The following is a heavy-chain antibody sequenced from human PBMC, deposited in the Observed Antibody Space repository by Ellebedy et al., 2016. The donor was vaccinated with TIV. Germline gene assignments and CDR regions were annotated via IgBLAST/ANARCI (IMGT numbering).Heavy chain of an antibody. J-gene: IGHJ6*02. Sequence: GESLKISCAASGFTFSNAWMSWVRQAPGKGLEWVGRITSKTDGGTTDYAAPVKGRFTISRDDSKNTLYLQMNSLKTEDTAVYYCTTGLFFCSGGSCYPPYYYYGMDVWGQGTTVTVSS. CDR2: ITSKTDGGTT. D-gene: IGHD2-15*01. V-gene: IGHV3-15*01. CDR1: GFTFSNAW. CDR3: TTGLFFCSGGSCYPPYYYYGMDV.